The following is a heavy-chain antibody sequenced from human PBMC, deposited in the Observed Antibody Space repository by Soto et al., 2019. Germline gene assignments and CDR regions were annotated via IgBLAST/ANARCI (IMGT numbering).Heavy chain of an antibody. V-gene: IGHV3-11*04. J-gene: IGHJ3*02. CDR3: ARPTLYYGDYVEVDAFDI. D-gene: IGHD4-17*01. Sequence: GGSLRLSCAASGFTFSDYYMSWIRQAPGKGLEWVSYISSSGSTIYYADSVKGRFTISRDNAKNSLYLQMNSLRAEDTAVYYCARPTLYYGDYVEVDAFDIWGQGTMVTVSS. CDR1: GFTFSDYY. CDR2: ISSSGSTI.